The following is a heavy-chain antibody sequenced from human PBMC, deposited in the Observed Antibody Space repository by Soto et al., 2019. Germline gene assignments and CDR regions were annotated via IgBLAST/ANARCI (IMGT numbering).Heavy chain of an antibody. V-gene: IGHV4-4*02. CDR1: GVSFESSNW. D-gene: IGHD5-18*01. Sequence: QVHLQESGPGRVKPSGTLSLTGAVSGVSFESSNWWGWVRKSPGRGLEWMGEIYHSGSTNYNPSLMSRVTISMDESKNQFSLRLSSVTAADTAVYYCARSGYSDGYDVFDYWGQGTLVSVSS. CDR3: ARSGYSDGYDVFDY. CDR2: IYHSGST. J-gene: IGHJ4*02.